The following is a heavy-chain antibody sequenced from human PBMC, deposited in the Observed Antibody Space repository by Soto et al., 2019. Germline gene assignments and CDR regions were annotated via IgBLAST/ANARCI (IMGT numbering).Heavy chain of an antibody. CDR1: GFTVSSNY. Sequence: GGSLRLSCAASGFTVSSNYMSWVRQAPGKGLEWVSLIYSGGSTYYADSVKGRFTISRDNSKNTLYLQMNSLRAEDTAVYYCARDPPYYDFRLVVWGQGTRVTDPS. V-gene: IGHV3-66*01. CDR3: ARDPPYYDFRLVV. J-gene: IGHJ6*02. CDR2: IYSGGST. D-gene: IGHD3-3*01.